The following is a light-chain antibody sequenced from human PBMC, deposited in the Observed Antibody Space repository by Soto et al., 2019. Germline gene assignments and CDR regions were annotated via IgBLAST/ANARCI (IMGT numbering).Light chain of an antibody. CDR3: CLYIGATTYV. Sequence: QSVLAQPASVSGPPGQSITIACTGTSGFVGSFSLVSWYQQHPGKAPKVMISEGHRRPSGVPDSSSGSTSVNSASLTIYGLQADDDADYYCCLYIGATTYVFGTGTKVTVL. J-gene: IGLJ1*01. V-gene: IGLV2-23*01. CDR1: SGFVGSFSL. CDR2: EGH.